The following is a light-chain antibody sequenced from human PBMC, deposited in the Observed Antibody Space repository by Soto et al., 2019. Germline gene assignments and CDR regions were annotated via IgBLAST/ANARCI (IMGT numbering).Light chain of an antibody. Sequence: EIVLTQSPATLSLSPGERATLSCRASQSVSSYLAWYQQKPGQAPRLLIYDASTRATGIPARFSGSGSGTEFTPTISSLQSEDFAVYYCQQYNNWPPFTFGQGTRLEI. CDR1: QSVSSY. V-gene: IGKV3D-15*01. CDR3: QQYNNWPPFT. J-gene: IGKJ5*01. CDR2: DAS.